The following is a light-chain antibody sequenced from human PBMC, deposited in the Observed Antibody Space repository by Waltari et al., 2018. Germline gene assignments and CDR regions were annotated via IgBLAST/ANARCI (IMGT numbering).Light chain of an antibody. CDR1: QSVSRA. V-gene: IGKV3-20*01. CDR3: QHYERLPAT. Sequence: EIVLTQSPGSLSSSPGERATLSCSASQSVSRALAWYQQKPGQAPRLLIFGASNRPTGIPYRFSGSGSGTDFSLTISRLEPEDFAVYYCQHYERLPATFGRGTKVEIK. J-gene: IGKJ1*01. CDR2: GAS.